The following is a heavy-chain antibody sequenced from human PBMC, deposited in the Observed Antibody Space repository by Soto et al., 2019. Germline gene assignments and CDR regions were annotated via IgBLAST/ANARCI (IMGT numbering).Heavy chain of an antibody. CDR1: GGSISSYY. D-gene: IGHD6-19*01. CDR3: ARGVAGTRLLDFDY. V-gene: IGHV4-59*01. J-gene: IGHJ4*02. Sequence: PSETLSLTCTVSGGSISSYYWSWIRQPPGKGLEWIGYIYYSGSTNYNPSLKSRVTISVDTSKNQFSLKLSSVTAADTAVYYCARGVAGTRLLDFDYWGQGTLVTVSS. CDR2: IYYSGST.